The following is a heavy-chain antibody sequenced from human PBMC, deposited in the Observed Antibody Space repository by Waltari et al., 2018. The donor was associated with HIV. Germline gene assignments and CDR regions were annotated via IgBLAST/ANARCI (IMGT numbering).Heavy chain of an antibody. V-gene: IGHV3-30*01. D-gene: IGHD4-17*01. CDR2: IAYDGSNK. J-gene: IGHJ4*02. Sequence: QVPLVESGGGVVQPGRSMRLSCAASGLTFSSFAMHWVRQAPGKGLEWVTVIAYDGSNKYYADSVKGRFTISRDNSKNTLYLQMNSLRAEDTAVYYCARVSDYAFDYWGQGTLVTVSS. CDR1: GLTFSSFA. CDR3: ARVSDYAFDY.